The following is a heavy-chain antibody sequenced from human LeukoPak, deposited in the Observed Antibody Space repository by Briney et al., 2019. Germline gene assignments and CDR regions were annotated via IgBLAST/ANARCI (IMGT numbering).Heavy chain of an antibody. V-gene: IGHV3-7*01. CDR2: IKQDESEK. CDR1: GFIFSNYY. J-gene: IGHJ4*02. D-gene: IGHD3-10*01. CDR3: ARPSDPYYGSGSLPF. Sequence: AGGSLRLSCAASGFIFSNYYLTWVRQAPGKGLEWVANIKQDESEKYYADSVKGRFTISRDNTKNSVYLQINSLRAEDTAVYYCARPSDPYYGSGSLPFWGQGTRVTVSS.